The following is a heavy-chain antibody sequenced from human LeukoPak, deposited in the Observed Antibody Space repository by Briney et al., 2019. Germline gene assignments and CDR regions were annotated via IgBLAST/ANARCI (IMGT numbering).Heavy chain of an antibody. CDR2: ISSSGSTI. D-gene: IGHD6-19*01. CDR1: GFTFSDYY. J-gene: IGHJ4*02. Sequence: TGGSLRLSCAASGFTFSDYYMSWIRQAPGKGLEWVSYISSSGSTIYYADSVKGRFTISRDNAKNSLYLQMNSLRAEDTAVYYCASDSSGWYVRNFDYWGQGTLVTVSS. CDR3: ASDSSGWYVRNFDY. V-gene: IGHV3-11*04.